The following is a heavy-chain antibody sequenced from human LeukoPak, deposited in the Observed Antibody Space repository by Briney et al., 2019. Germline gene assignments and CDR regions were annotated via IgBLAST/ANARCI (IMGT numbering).Heavy chain of an antibody. CDR2: IYYSGST. Sequence: SETLSLTCTVSGGSISSSNYYWGWIRQPPGKGLEWIGSIYYSGSTYYNPSLKSRVTISVDTSKNQFSLKLSSVTAADTAVYYCARGPAGIAAAKNWFDPWGQGTLVTVSS. D-gene: IGHD6-13*01. V-gene: IGHV4-39*07. J-gene: IGHJ5*02. CDR3: ARGPAGIAAAKNWFDP. CDR1: GGSISSSNYY.